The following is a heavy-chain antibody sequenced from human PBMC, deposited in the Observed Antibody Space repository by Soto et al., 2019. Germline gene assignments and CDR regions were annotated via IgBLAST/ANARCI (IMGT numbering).Heavy chain of an antibody. CDR2: IYDSGST. J-gene: IGHJ4*02. D-gene: IGHD2-21*01. CDR3: ARDGYLTH. V-gene: IGHV4-59*01. Sequence: SETLSLTCTVSGGSISAYHWSWIRQPPGKGLEWVGCIYDSGSTNYNPSLKTRVTISVDTSKNNFSLKLSSVTAADTAVYYCARDGYLTHWGQGTLVTVSS. CDR1: GGSISAYH.